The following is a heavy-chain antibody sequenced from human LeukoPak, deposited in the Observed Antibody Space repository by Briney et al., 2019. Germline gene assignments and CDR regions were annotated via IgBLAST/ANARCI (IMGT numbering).Heavy chain of an antibody. CDR1: GFTFSSYW. Sequence: GGSLRLSCAASGFTFSSYWMQWVRQAPGKGLVWVSRINSDGRSTKYADSVKGRFTISRDNAKNTLHLQMNSLRAEDTAVYYCVRDRAVSPFPPDAFDMWGQGTMVTVAS. D-gene: IGHD4-17*01. V-gene: IGHV3-74*01. CDR2: INSDGRST. CDR3: VRDRAVSPFPPDAFDM. J-gene: IGHJ3*02.